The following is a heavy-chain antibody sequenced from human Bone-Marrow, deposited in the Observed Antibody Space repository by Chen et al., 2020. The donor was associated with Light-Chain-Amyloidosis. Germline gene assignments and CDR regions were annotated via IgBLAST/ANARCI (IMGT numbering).Heavy chain of an antibody. Sequence: EVQLVESGGGLVQPGGSLRLSCAASGFTFSSPDMHWVRQAAGKGLEWVSAIGTSGATYYPGSVKGRCTISRDDAKNSLYLQMNSLRAEDTGVYYCAREVVDSTSAGWYFDLWGRGTLVTVSS. D-gene: IGHD6-6*01. CDR1: GFTFSSPD. J-gene: IGHJ2*01. CDR2: IGTSGAT. CDR3: AREVVDSTSAGWYFDL. V-gene: IGHV3-13*01.